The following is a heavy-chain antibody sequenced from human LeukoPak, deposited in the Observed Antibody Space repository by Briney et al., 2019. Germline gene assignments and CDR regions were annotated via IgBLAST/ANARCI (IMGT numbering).Heavy chain of an antibody. CDR2: INPSGGST. CDR3: ARDDLGYCSSTSCHGYSSGWPLFDY. CDR1: GYTFTSYY. J-gene: IGHJ4*02. V-gene: IGHV1-46*01. D-gene: IGHD2-2*01. Sequence: GASVKVSCKASGYTFTSYYMHWVRQAPGQGLEWMGIINPSGGSTSYAQKFQGRVTMTRDTSTSTVYMELSSLRAEDTAVYYCARDDLGYCSSTSCHGYSSGWPLFDYWGQGTLVTVSS.